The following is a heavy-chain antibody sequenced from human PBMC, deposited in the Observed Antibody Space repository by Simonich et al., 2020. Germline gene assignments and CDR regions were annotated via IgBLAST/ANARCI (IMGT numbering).Heavy chain of an antibody. Sequence: EVQLVESGGGLVQPGGSLRLSCAASGFTVIGNHMSWVRQAPGKGLEWVSVIYSVGSTYYADSVNGRFTISRHKSKNTLYLQMNSLRAEDTAVYYCARDGLGIGYFDYWGQGTLVTVSS. CDR2: IYSVGST. J-gene: IGHJ4*02. D-gene: IGHD3-16*01. V-gene: IGHV3-53*04. CDR3: ARDGLGIGYFDY. CDR1: GFTVIGNH.